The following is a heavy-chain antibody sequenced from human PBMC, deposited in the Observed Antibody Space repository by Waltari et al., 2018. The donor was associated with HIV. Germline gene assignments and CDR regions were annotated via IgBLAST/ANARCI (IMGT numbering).Heavy chain of an antibody. CDR2: VNHVGRT. D-gene: IGHD6-19*01. V-gene: IGHV4-34*01. CDR1: GGSFSGYY. Sequence: QVHLEQWGTGLLRPYETLSLTCAVYGGSFSGYYWSWIRQSPGRGLEWIGEVNHVGRTNYSPSLKGRVTVSVDTSKNQFSLTMRSVTAADTAVYYCARDSAPGLAVDDDDGEFFYYGLDVWGQGTTVTVSS. CDR3: ARDSAPGLAVDDDDGEFFYYGLDV. J-gene: IGHJ6*01.